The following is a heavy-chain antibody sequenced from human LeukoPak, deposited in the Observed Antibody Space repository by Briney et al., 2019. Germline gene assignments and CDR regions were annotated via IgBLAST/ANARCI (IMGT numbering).Heavy chain of an antibody. CDR3: AREGRWRAFDI. Sequence: PGGSLRLSCAASGFTFSTNWMAWVRQAPGKGLEWVANTKPDGSEKYYVDSVKGRFTISRDNAKNSLYLQMNSLRAEDTAVYYCAREGRWRAFDIWGQGTMVTVSS. CDR2: TKPDGSEK. V-gene: IGHV3-7*01. CDR1: GFTFSTNW. D-gene: IGHD5-24*01. J-gene: IGHJ3*02.